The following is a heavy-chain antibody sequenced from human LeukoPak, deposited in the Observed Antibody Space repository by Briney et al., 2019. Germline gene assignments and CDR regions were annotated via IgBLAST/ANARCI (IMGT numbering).Heavy chain of an antibody. CDR2: DYCGGNT. Sequence: PSETLSLTCTVSGFSVTTDSYCWGWIRQPPGKGLEWIGYDYCGGNTNYDPSLKRRVTISVDTSKNQFSLTLTSVTAADTAVYFWAREGGGSEHFGGAFDIWGQGTMVTVSS. CDR3: AREGGGSEHFGGAFDI. V-gene: IGHV4-61*01. CDR1: GFSVTTDSYC. J-gene: IGHJ3*02. D-gene: IGHD1-26*01.